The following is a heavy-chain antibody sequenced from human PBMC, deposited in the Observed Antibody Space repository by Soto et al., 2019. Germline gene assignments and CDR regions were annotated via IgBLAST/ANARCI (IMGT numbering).Heavy chain of an antibody. CDR1: GFTFSSYS. CDR3: ARGAYLNWFDP. V-gene: IGHV3-48*01. J-gene: IGHJ5*02. Sequence: LRLSCAASGFTFSSYSMNWVRQAPGKGLEWVSYVSSSSSTIYYADSVKGRFTISRDNAKNSLYLQMNSLRAEDTAVYYCARGAYLNWFDPWGQGTLVTVSS. CDR2: VSSSSSTI.